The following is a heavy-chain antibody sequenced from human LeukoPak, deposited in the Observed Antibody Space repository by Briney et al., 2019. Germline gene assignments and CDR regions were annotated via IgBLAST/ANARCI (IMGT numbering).Heavy chain of an antibody. Sequence: RPGGSLRLSCAASGFIFDDYAMHWVRQAPGKGLEWVSGISWNSASIGYADSVKGRFTISRDNAKNSLYLQMNSLRAEDTAVYYCAKGLTIFGVSKPNWFDRWGQGTLVIVSS. CDR2: ISWNSASI. CDR3: AKGLTIFGVSKPNWFDR. CDR1: GFIFDDYA. V-gene: IGHV3-9*01. D-gene: IGHD3-3*01. J-gene: IGHJ5*02.